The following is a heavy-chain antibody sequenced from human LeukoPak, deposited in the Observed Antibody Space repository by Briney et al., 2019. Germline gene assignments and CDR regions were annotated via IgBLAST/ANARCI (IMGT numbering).Heavy chain of an antibody. D-gene: IGHD3-3*01. V-gene: IGHV4-59*01. J-gene: IGHJ6*02. Sequence: PSETLSFTCAVYGGSFSGYYWSWIRQPPGKGLEWIGYIYYSGSTNYNPSLKSRVTISVDTSKNQFSLKLSSVTAADTAVYYCARTPLRHDFWSGAGYYGMDVWGQGTTVTVSS. CDR1: GGSFSGYY. CDR2: IYYSGST. CDR3: ARTPLRHDFWSGAGYYGMDV.